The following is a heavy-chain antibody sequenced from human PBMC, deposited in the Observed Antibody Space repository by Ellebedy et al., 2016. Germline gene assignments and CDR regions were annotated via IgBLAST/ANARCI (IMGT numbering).Heavy chain of an antibody. Sequence: ASVKVSXKASGYTFTSHDINWVRQASGQGLEWVGWMNPNSGDAAYAQKFQGRVTMTRNTSVTTAYMELSSLRSDETAMYYCTRRGLRFVSYFALDVWGQGTSVTVSS. CDR1: GYTFTSHD. CDR2: MNPNSGDA. J-gene: IGHJ6*02. CDR3: TRRGLRFVSYFALDV. D-gene: IGHD3-3*01. V-gene: IGHV1-8*01.